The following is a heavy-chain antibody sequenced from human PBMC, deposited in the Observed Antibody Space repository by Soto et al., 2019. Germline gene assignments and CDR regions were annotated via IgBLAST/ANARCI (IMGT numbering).Heavy chain of an antibody. CDR1: GGTFSSYA. V-gene: IGHV1-69*13. J-gene: IGHJ6*02. Sequence: SVKVSCKASGGTFSSYAISRVRQAPGQGLEWMGGIIPIFGTANYAQKFQGRVTITADESTSTAYMELSSLRSEDTAVYYCARDNVRDGYNYNYYYGMDVWGQGTTVTVSS. CDR3: ARDNVRDGYNYNYYYGMDV. D-gene: IGHD5-12*01. CDR2: IIPIFGTA.